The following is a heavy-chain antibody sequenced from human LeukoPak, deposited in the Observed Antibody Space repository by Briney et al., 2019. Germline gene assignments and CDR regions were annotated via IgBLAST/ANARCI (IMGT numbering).Heavy chain of an antibody. Sequence: GGSLRLSCAASGFTLSDYYMSWIRQAPGKGLEWVSYISSSGSTIFYADSVKGRFTISRDITKNSLYLQMNSLRAEDTAIYYCAGEEHTQWELLWDFWGQGSLVTVSS. CDR2: ISSSGSTI. CDR3: AGEEHTQWELLWDF. J-gene: IGHJ4*02. CDR1: GFTLSDYY. V-gene: IGHV3-11*01. D-gene: IGHD1-26*01.